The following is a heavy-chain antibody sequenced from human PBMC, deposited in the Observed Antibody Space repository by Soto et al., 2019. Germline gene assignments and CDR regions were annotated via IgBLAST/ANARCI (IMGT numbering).Heavy chain of an antibody. CDR1: GGNFSSYA. D-gene: IGHD3-10*01. V-gene: IGHV1-69*01. Sequence: QVQLVQSGAEVKKPGSSVKVSCKASGGNFSSYAISWVRQAPGQGLEWRGGIIPIFGTANYAQKFQDRVTITADESTSTAYMALSSLRSDDTAVYYCARSSITMVRGADYAVDVWGQGNTVTVSS. CDR3: ARSSITMVRGADYAVDV. CDR2: IIPIFGTA. J-gene: IGHJ6*02.